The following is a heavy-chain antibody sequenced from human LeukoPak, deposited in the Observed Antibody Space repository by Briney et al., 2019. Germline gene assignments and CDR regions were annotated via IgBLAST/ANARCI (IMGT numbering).Heavy chain of an antibody. V-gene: IGHV3-30*02. D-gene: IGHD3-9*01. CDR1: GFTFSSYG. Sequence: PPGGSLRLSCAASGFTFSSYGLHWVRQAPGKGLEWVTFIPYDGSNKYYADSVKGRFTISRDNSKNTLYLQMNSLRAEDTAVYYCARGVLRYFDSHAFDIWGQGTMVTVSS. J-gene: IGHJ3*02. CDR2: IPYDGSNK. CDR3: ARGVLRYFDSHAFDI.